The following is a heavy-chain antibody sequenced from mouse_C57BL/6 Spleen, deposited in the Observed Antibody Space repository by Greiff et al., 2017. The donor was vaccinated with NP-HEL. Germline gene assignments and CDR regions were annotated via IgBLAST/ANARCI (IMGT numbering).Heavy chain of an antibody. CDR3: TRWRHWDESYFDY. D-gene: IGHD4-1*01. CDR2: IRNKANNHAT. V-gene: IGHV6-6*01. Sequence: EVKLEESGGGLVQPGGSMKLSCAASGFTFSDAWMDWVRQSPEKGLEWVAEIRNKANNHATYYAESVKGRFTISRDDSKSSVYLQMNSLRAEDTGIYYCTRWRHWDESYFDYWGQGTTLTVSS. J-gene: IGHJ2*01. CDR1: GFTFSDAW.